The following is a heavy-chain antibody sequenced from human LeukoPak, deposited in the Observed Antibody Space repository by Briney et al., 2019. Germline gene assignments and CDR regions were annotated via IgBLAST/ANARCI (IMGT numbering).Heavy chain of an antibody. D-gene: IGHD6-13*01. Sequence: PGGSLRLSCAASGFTFSSFAMSWVRLAPGKGLEWVSAIGGSGGSTYYADSVKGRFTISRDNSKNTLYLQLNSLRAEDTAVYYCAKPPEASFFSSSSPEYFQHWGQGTLVTVSS. CDR2: IGGSGGST. V-gene: IGHV3-23*01. CDR1: GFTFSSFA. J-gene: IGHJ1*01. CDR3: AKPPEASFFSSSSPEYFQH.